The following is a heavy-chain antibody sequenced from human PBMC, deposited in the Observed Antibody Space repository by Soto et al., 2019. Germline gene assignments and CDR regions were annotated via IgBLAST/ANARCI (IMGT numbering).Heavy chain of an antibody. J-gene: IGHJ6*02. D-gene: IGHD3-22*01. CDR1: GVTFSSYA. CDR3: ARYYYDSSGYYPRLYYYGMDV. Sequence: GASVKVSCKASGVTFSSYAISWVRQAPGQGLEWMGGIIPIFGTANYAQKFQGRVTITADESTSTAYMELSSLRSEDTAVYYCARYYYDSSGYYPRLYYYGMDVWGQGTTVTVSS. CDR2: IIPIFGTA. V-gene: IGHV1-69*13.